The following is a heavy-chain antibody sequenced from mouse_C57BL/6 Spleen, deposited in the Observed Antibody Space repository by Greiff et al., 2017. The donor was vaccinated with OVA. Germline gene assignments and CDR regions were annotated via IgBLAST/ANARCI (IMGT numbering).Heavy chain of an antibody. CDR3: AKTQEGYYGPFDY. J-gene: IGHJ2*01. D-gene: IGHD1-1*01. CDR2: IYPRDGST. CDR1: GYTFTDHT. V-gene: IGHV1-78*01. Sequence: QVQLQQSDAELVKPGASVKISCKVSGYTFTDHTIHWMKQRPEQGLEWIGYIYPRDGSTKYNEKFMGKATLTADKSSSTAYMQLNSLTSEDSAVYFCAKTQEGYYGPFDYWGQGTTLTVSS.